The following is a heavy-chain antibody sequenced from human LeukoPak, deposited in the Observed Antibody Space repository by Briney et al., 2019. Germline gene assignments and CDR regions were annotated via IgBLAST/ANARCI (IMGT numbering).Heavy chain of an antibody. Sequence: PSETLSLTCTVSGGSISSGGYYWSWIRQHPGKGLEWIGYIYHSGSPYYNPSLKNRVTISVDRSKNQFSLKLSSVTAADTAVYYCARLIRATNGMDVWGQGTTVTVSS. V-gene: IGHV4-30-2*01. J-gene: IGHJ6*02. CDR2: IYHSGSP. CDR1: GGSISSGGYY. CDR3: ARLIRATNGMDV. D-gene: IGHD1-26*01.